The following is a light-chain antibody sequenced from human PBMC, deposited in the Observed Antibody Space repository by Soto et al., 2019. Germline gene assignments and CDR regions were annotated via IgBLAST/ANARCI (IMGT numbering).Light chain of an antibody. Sequence: EIVLTQSPGTLSLSPGERATLSCWASQSVSSSYLAWYQQKPGQAPRLLIYDASSRATGIPDRFSGSGSGTDCTLTISRLEPEDFAVYYCQQYGSLLWTFGQGTKVEIK. V-gene: IGKV3-20*01. CDR1: QSVSSSY. CDR2: DAS. CDR3: QQYGSLLWT. J-gene: IGKJ1*01.